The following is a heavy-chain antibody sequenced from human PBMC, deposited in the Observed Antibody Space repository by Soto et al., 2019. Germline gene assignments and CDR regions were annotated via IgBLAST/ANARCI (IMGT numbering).Heavy chain of an antibody. Sequence: EVQLLESGGGLVQPGGYLRLSCAASGFTFSTYAMAWVRQAPGKGLEWVSSISSSSGSTFYADSVKGWFTISRDNAENTLTLQMNSLRAEDTSVYFCAIQPLKVPLRFDYGGQGTLVTVSS. CDR2: ISSSSGST. CDR1: GFTFSTYA. D-gene: IGHD5-18*01. CDR3: AIQPLKVPLRFDY. J-gene: IGHJ4*02. V-gene: IGHV3-23*01.